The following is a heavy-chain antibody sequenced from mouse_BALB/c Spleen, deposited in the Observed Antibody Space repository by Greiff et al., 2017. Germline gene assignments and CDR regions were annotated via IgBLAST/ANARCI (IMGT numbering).Heavy chain of an antibody. CDR1: GYAFSSSW. D-gene: IGHD1-1*01. CDR3: ARSYYYGSSYPYCYAMDY. J-gene: IGHJ4*01. V-gene: IGHV1-82*01. Sequence: QVQLQQSGPELVKPGASVKISCKASGYAFSSSWMNWVKQRPGQGLEWIGRIYPGDGDTNYNGKFKGKATLTADKSSSTAYMQLSSLTSVDSAVYFCARSYYYGSSYPYCYAMDYWGQGTSVTVSS. CDR2: IYPGDGDT.